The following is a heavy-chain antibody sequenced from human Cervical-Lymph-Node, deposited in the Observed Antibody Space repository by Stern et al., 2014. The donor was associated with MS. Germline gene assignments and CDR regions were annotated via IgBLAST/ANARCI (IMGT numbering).Heavy chain of an antibody. J-gene: IGHJ4*02. CDR3: ASGTGSKRPTGNY. CDR1: GYTFTSHY. D-gene: IGHD3/OR15-3a*01. Sequence: QLVQSGAEVKKPGASVKVSCKASGYTFTSHYMHWVRQAPGQGLEWVGIINPSGDSASYAQKVQGRVTMTRDTSTSTVYMELSSLRSEDTAVYYCASGTGSKRPTGNYWGQGTMVTVSS. CDR2: INPSGDSA. V-gene: IGHV1-46*01.